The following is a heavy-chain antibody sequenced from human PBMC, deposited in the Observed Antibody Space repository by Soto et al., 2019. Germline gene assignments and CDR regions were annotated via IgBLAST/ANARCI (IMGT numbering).Heavy chain of an antibody. CDR2: ISGSGGST. Sequence: GGSLRLSCAASGFTFSSYAMGWVRQAPGKWLEWVSAISGSGGSTYYADSVKGRFTISRDNSKNTLYLQMNSLRAEDTAVYYCANIQPTGGGYSYGYFYYYGMDVWGQGTTVTVSS. CDR1: GFTFSSYA. D-gene: IGHD5-18*01. J-gene: IGHJ6*02. V-gene: IGHV3-23*01. CDR3: ANIQPTGGGYSYGYFYYYGMDV.